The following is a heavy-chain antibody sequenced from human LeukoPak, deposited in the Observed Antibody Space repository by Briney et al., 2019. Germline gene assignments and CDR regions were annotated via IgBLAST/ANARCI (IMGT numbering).Heavy chain of an antibody. V-gene: IGHV3-73*01. Sequence: PGGSLRLSCAASGFTFSESAMHWVRQASGKGLEWVGRIRTKRNNYATAYAASVRGRFTISRDDSKNTAFLQMSSLKTEDTAVYYCTGRDDYGDYWGQGIVVTVSS. CDR2: IRTKRNNYAT. CDR1: GFTFSESA. J-gene: IGHJ4*02. CDR3: TGRDDYGDY.